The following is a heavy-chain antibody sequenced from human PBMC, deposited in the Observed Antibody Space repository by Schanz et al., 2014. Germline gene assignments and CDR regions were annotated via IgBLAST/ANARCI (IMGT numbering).Heavy chain of an antibody. Sequence: QVQLVQSGAEVKKPGSSVKVSCKASGGTFSTYTISWVRQAPGQGLEWMGRIIPILGIANYAQKFQGRVTITADKSTFTAYRNVSSLRSEDTAVYCCARGFDVWDRWGQGTLVIVSS. CDR3: ARGFDVWDR. D-gene: IGHD3-3*01. CDR1: GGTFSTYT. J-gene: IGHJ4*02. CDR2: IIPILGIA. V-gene: IGHV1-69*02.